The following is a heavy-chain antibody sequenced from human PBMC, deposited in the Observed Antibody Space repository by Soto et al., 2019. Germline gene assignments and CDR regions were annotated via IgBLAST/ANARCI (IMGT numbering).Heavy chain of an antibody. V-gene: IGHV4-39*01. CDR3: ARHPPLGYCSGGSCSSYYFDY. Sequence: SETLSLTCTVSGGSISSSSYYWGWIRQPPGKGLEWIGSIYYSGSTYYNPSLKSRVTISVDTSKNQFSLKLSSVTAADTAVYYCARHPPLGYCSGGSCSSYYFDYWGQGTLVTVSS. CDR2: IYYSGST. D-gene: IGHD2-15*01. CDR1: GGSISSSSYY. J-gene: IGHJ4*02.